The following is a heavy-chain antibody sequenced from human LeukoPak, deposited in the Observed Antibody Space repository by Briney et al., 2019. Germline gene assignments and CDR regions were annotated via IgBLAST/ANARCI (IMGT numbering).Heavy chain of an antibody. V-gene: IGHV1-18*01. CDR1: GYTFTIYG. CDR3: ARDGPLVRGVTDFDY. CDR2: ISAYNGNT. D-gene: IGHD3-10*01. J-gene: IGHJ4*02. Sequence: ASVKVSCKASGYTFTIYGISWVRQAPGQGLEWMGWISAYNGNTNYAQKLQGRVTMTTDTSTSTAYMELRSLRSDDTAVYYCARDGPLVRGVTDFDYWGQGTLVTVSS.